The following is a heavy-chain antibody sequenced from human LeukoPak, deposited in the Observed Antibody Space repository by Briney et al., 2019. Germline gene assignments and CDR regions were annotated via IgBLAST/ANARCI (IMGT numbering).Heavy chain of an antibody. V-gene: IGHV4-39*01. CDR2: IYYSGST. CDR3: TRHKRPARYSSGWYMDY. D-gene: IGHD6-19*01. CDR1: GGSISSSSYY. Sequence: SETLSLTCTVSGGSISSSSYYWGWIRQPPWKGLEWIGSIYYSGSTYYNPSLKSRVTISVDTSKNQFSLKLSSVTAADTAVYYCTRHKRPARYSSGWYMDYWGQGNLFTVSS. J-gene: IGHJ4*02.